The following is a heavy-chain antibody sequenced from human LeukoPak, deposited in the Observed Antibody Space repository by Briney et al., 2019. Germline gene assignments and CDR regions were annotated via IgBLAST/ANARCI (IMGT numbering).Heavy chain of an antibody. CDR2: INPSGGST. J-gene: IGHJ5*02. CDR3: ARARGYCSGGSCYSYWFDP. D-gene: IGHD2-15*01. V-gene: IGHV1-46*01. CDR1: GGTFSSYA. Sequence: ASVKVSCKASGGTFSSYAISWVRQAPGQGLEWMGIINPSGGSTSYAQKFQGRVTMTRDTSTSTVYMELSSLRSEDTAVYYCARARGYCSGGSCYSYWFDPWGQGTLVTVSS.